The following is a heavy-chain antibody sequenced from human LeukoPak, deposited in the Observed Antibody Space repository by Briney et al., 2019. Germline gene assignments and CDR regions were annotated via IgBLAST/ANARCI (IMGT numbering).Heavy chain of an antibody. CDR2: INPSGGST. J-gene: IGHJ6*02. D-gene: IGHD5-18*01. V-gene: IGHV1-46*01. CDR3: ARDRVGTAMVTGYGMDV. CDR1: GYTCTSYY. Sequence: ASVKVSCKASGYTCTSYYMHWVRQAPGQGLEWMGIINPSGGSTSYAQKFQGRVTMTRDTSTSTVYMELSSLRSEDTAVYYCARDRVGTAMVTGYGMDVWGQGATVTVSS.